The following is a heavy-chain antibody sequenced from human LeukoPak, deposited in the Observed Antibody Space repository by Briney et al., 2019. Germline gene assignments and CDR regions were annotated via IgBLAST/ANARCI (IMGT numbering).Heavy chain of an antibody. J-gene: IGHJ6*03. V-gene: IGHV3-7*01. CDR1: GFTFSSYW. Sequence: GGSLRLSCAASGFTFSSYWMSWVRQAPGKGLEWVANIKQDGSEKYYVDSVKGRFTISRDNAKNSLYLQMNSLRAEDTAVYYCARGRGSSTSSEDHYYYYYYMDVWGKGTTVTVSS. CDR2: IKQDGSEK. CDR3: ARGRGSSTSSEDHYYYYYYMDV. D-gene: IGHD2-2*01.